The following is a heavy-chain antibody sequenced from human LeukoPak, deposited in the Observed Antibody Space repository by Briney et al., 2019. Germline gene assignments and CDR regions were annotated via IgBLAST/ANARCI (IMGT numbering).Heavy chain of an antibody. CDR2: ISSSSSTI. D-gene: IGHD3-10*01. CDR3: ARGKYYGSGSPFDY. J-gene: IGHJ4*02. Sequence: PGGSLRLSCEASGFTFSSYSMNWVRQAPGKGLEWVSYISSSSSTIYYADSVKGRFTISRDNAKNSLYLQMNSLRDEDTAVYYCARGKYYGSGSPFDYWGQGTLVTVSS. CDR1: GFTFSSYS. V-gene: IGHV3-48*02.